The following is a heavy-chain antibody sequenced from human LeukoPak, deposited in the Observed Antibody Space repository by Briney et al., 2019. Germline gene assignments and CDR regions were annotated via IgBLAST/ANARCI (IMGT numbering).Heavy chain of an antibody. CDR1: GFTFSSYW. V-gene: IGHV3-74*01. J-gene: IGHJ4*02. CDR3: AKGGATVIDY. D-gene: IGHD4-17*01. CDR2: INSDGIST. Sequence: GGSLRLSCAASGFTFSSYWMHRVRQAPGKGLVWVSRINSDGISTSYADSAKGRFTISRDNAKNTLYLQMNSLRADDTAVYYCAKGGATVIDYWGQGTLVTVSS.